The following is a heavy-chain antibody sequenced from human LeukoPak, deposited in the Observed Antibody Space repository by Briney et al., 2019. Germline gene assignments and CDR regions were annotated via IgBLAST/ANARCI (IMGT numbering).Heavy chain of an antibody. J-gene: IGHJ4*02. CDR2: IDHYGSEK. Sequence: GGSLRLSCAASGFPFSSYWMSWVRQAPGKGLELVATIDHYGSEKYYLESVKGRFTISRDNAKHSLYLQIDSLRAEDTAVFYCARDKEVGATLLDCWGQGTLVTVSS. CDR3: ARDKEVGATLLDC. V-gene: IGHV3-7*01. D-gene: IGHD1-26*01. CDR1: GFPFSSYW.